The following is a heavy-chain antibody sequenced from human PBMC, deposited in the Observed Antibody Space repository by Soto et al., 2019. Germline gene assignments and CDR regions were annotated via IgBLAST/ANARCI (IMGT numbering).Heavy chain of an antibody. CDR2: IYYSGST. CDR1: GGSISRGDYY. Sequence: QVQLQESGPGLVKPSQTLSLTCTVSGGSISRGDYYWSCIRQPPGKGLEWIGFIYYSGSTYYNPSLKSRVTISVDTSKNQFSLKLSSVTAADTAVYYCAQYSSGRAFDNWGQGTMVTVSS. D-gene: IGHD6-25*01. J-gene: IGHJ3*02. V-gene: IGHV4-30-4*01. CDR3: AQYSSGRAFDN.